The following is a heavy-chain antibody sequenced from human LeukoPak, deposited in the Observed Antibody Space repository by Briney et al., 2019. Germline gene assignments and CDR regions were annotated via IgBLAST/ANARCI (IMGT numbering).Heavy chain of an antibody. Sequence: PAVSLRLSCAASGFTFNNAWMIWVRQAPGQGREWVSYISVRGNTIKYPDSVKGRFITSSDNGKNSLYLHMSSLRAEDTVVYYCARDPQALEDFDYWGQGTQVTVSS. V-gene: IGHV3-11*01. J-gene: IGHJ4*02. CDR1: GFTFNNAW. CDR3: ARDPQALEDFDY. CDR2: ISVRGNTI.